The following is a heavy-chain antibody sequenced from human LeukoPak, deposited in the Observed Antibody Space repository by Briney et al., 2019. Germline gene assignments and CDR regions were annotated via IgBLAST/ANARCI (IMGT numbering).Heavy chain of an antibody. V-gene: IGHV4-39*01. CDR2: IYYSGST. CDR3: CLGYCSSTSCYSFDY. D-gene: IGHD2-2*01. J-gene: IGHJ4*02. CDR1: GGSISSSSYY. Sequence: PSETLSLTCTVSGGSISSSSYYWGWIRQPPGKGLEWIGSIYYSGSTYYNPSLKSRVTISVDTSKNQFSLKLSSVTAADTAVYYCCLGYCSSTSCYSFDYWGQGTLVTVSS.